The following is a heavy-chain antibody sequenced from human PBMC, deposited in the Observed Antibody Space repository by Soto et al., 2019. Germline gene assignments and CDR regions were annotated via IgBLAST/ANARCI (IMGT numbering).Heavy chain of an antibody. Sequence: QVQLQESGPGLVKPSQTLSLTCTVSGGSISSGGYYWSWIRQHPGKGLEWIGYIHYSGSTYYNPSLKSRVTISVDTSKNQFSLKLSSVTAADTAVYYCARDSSYCSSTSCYTGRYYYGMDVWGQGTTVTVS. CDR3: ARDSSYCSSTSCYTGRYYYGMDV. D-gene: IGHD2-2*02. V-gene: IGHV4-31*03. J-gene: IGHJ6*02. CDR2: IHYSGST. CDR1: GGSISSGGYY.